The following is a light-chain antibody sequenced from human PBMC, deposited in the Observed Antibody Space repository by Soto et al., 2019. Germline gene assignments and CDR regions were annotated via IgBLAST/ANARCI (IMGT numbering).Light chain of an antibody. CDR2: GAS. J-gene: IGKJ3*01. Sequence: EVVLTQSPGTLSLSPGEKATLSCRASLRLDSIYLAWYQQKPGQAPRLLIHGASNRATGIPDRFSGSGSGTDFTLTINRMEPEDFAVYYCQQYGRTPFTFGPGTKVDV. V-gene: IGKV3-20*01. CDR3: QQYGRTPFT. CDR1: LRLDSIY.